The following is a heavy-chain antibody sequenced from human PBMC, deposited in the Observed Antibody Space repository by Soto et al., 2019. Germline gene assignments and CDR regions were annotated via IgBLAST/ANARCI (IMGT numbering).Heavy chain of an antibody. CDR3: ATYSGSYSPIDP. D-gene: IGHD1-26*01. CDR1: GFTFDDYG. V-gene: IGHV3-21*01. J-gene: IGHJ5*02. CDR2: ISSSSSYI. Sequence: GGSLRLSCAASGFTFDDYGMHWVRQVPGKGLEWVSSISSSSSYIYYADSVKGRFTISRDNAKNSLYLQMNSLRAEDTAVYYCATYSGSYSPIDPWGQGTLVTVSS.